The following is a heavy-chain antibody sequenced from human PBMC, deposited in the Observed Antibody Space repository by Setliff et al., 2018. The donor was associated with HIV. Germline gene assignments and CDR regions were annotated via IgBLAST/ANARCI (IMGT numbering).Heavy chain of an antibody. J-gene: IGHJ4*02. V-gene: IGHV1-69*04. CDR2: IIPILGIA. CDR3: ARGMDYYDTSGYYQYYFDY. CDR1: GGTFSSYA. D-gene: IGHD3-22*01. Sequence: GASVKVSCKASGGTFSSYAISWVRQAPGQGLEWMGRIIPILGIANYAQKFQGRVTITADASTSTAYMELSSLSSEDTAVYYCARGMDYYDTSGYYQYYFDYWGQGTLVTVSS.